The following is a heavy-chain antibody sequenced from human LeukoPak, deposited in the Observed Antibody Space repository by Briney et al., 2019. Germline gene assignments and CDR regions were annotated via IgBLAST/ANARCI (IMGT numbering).Heavy chain of an antibody. Sequence: GGSLRLSCAASGLTVRNNYMSWVRQSPGKGLEWVSVIYSDGSTYYEDSVKGRFTISRDTSKNTLSLQMSNLRVEDTAVYFCAREKGRGVISPYYDCWGQGTLVTVSS. CDR3: AREKGRGVISPYYDC. CDR2: IYSDGST. J-gene: IGHJ4*02. V-gene: IGHV3-53*01. D-gene: IGHD3-10*01. CDR1: GLTVRNNY.